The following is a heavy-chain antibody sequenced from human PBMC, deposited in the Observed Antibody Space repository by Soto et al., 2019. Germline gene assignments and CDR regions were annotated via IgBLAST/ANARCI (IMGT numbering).Heavy chain of an antibody. CDR1: GITASSNY. D-gene: IGHD2-8*01. CDR2: IYAGGRT. Sequence: EVQLVESGGGLVQPGGSLRLSCAASGITASSNYMSWVRQAPGKGLECVLVIYAGGRTYHADSVKGRFTISRDIPKNTIYLPMNSLRAEDTAVYYCASVYATSYYAMDVWGQGTTVTVSS. J-gene: IGHJ6*02. V-gene: IGHV3-66*01. CDR3: ASVYATSYYAMDV.